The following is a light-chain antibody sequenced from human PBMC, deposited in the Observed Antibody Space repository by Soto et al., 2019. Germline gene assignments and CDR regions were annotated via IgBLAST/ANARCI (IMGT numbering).Light chain of an antibody. CDR1: QSVSNY. V-gene: IGKV3-11*01. CDR2: DAS. CDR3: HQRFSWSLP. J-gene: IGKJ4*01. Sequence: EIVLTQSPATLSLSPGERATLSCRASQSVSNYLAWYQQNTGQTPRLLIYDASKRATGPPARFTGSGSGPDFTLTISSLEPEDCAFYDCHQRFSWSLPFGGGTKVEI.